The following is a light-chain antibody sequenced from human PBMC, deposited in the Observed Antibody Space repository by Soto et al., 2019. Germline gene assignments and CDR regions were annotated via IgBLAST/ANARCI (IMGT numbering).Light chain of an antibody. CDR3: QSADISGPYV. J-gene: IGLJ1*01. V-gene: IGLV3-25*03. CDR1: AVAKQY. Sequence: SYELTQPSSVSVSPGQTAKITCSGDAVAKQYAYWYQQKPGHAPVLVIYKDTERPSGIPERFSGSSSGTTVTLTISGVQAEDEADYYCQSADISGPYVFGIGTKLTVL. CDR2: KDT.